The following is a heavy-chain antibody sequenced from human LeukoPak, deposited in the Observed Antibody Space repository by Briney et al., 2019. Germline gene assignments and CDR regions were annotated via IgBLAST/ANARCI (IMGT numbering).Heavy chain of an antibody. J-gene: IGHJ4*02. V-gene: IGHV3-48*02. Sequence: QPGRSLRLSCAASGFTFSTYGMNWVRQAPGKRLEWVSYISSSSDSIYYADSVKGRFTISRDNAENSLYLQMNSLRDEDTAVYYCARAMRSGYDYWGQGTLVTVSS. CDR3: ARAMRSGYDY. CDR2: ISSSSDSI. CDR1: GFTFSTYG. D-gene: IGHD5-12*01.